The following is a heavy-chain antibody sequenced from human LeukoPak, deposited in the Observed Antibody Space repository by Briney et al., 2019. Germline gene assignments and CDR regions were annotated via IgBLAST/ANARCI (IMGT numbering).Heavy chain of an antibody. J-gene: IGHJ2*01. V-gene: IGHV3-72*01. D-gene: IGHD6-13*01. Sequence: GGSLRLSCAASGFTFSDYYMDWVRQASGKGLDWVARIRNKANTYTTEYAASVKGRFTISRDESKNSLYLQMNSLETEDTAVYFCARAGVGTRYFDLWGRGTLVTVSS. CDR2: IRNKANTYTT. CDR3: ARAGVGTRYFDL. CDR1: GFTFSDYY.